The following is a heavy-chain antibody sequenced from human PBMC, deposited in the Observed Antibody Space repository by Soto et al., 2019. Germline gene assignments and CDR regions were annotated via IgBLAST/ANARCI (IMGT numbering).Heavy chain of an antibody. V-gene: IGHV2-5*02. D-gene: IGHD3-9*01. Sequence: QITLKESGTTLVRPTQTLTLTCAFSGFSLSTSGVGVGWIRQPPGKALEWLAVIYWDDSKHYSPSLRSRLTITKDTSKHQVVLTMTNMNPLDTGTYYCAHKGPEDWPLDYWGQGTLVTVSS. J-gene: IGHJ4*02. CDR1: GFSLSTSGVG. CDR2: IYWDDSK. CDR3: AHKGPEDWPLDY.